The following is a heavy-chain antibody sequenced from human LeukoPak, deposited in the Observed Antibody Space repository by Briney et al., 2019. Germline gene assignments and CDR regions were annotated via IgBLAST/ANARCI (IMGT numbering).Heavy chain of an antibody. CDR2: ISDNGGRI. J-gene: IGHJ4*02. Sequence: GGSLRLSCAASGFTFSTYTMAWVRQAPGGGLEWVSGISDNGGRIYYADSVKGRFATSRDDSKSTLYLQMNSLRGEDTAVYYCAKDFGRNLGGPGYWGRGTLVIVSS. V-gene: IGHV3-23*01. D-gene: IGHD1-14*01. CDR3: AKDFGRNLGGPGY. CDR1: GFTFSTYT.